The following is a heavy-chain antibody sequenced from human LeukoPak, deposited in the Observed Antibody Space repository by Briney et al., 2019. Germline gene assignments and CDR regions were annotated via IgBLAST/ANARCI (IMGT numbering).Heavy chain of an antibody. CDR1: GGSFSVYY. V-gene: IGHV4-34*01. CDR3: ARGPGTWYYY. CDR2: INHSGST. J-gene: IGHJ4*02. D-gene: IGHD6-13*01. Sequence: PSETLPLICCVCGGSFSVYYERWIGQPPGKGLEWIGEINHSGSTNYNPSLKSRVTISIDTSKNQFSLKLSSVTAADTALYYCARGPGTWYYYWGQGTLVTVSS.